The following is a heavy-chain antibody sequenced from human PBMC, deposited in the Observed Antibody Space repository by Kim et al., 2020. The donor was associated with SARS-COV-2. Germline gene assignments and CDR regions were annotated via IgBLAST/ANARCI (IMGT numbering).Heavy chain of an antibody. Sequence: NYNPSLKSRVTISVDTSKNQFSLKLSSVTAADTAVYYCARGQQLVPFDYWGQGTLVTVSS. J-gene: IGHJ4*02. CDR3: ARGQQLVPFDY. V-gene: IGHV4-34*01. D-gene: IGHD6-13*01.